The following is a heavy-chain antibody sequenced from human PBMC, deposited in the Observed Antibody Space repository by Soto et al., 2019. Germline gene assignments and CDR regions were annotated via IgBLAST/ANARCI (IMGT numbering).Heavy chain of an antibody. V-gene: IGHV3-74*01. D-gene: IGHD4-17*01. CDR3: ARAAYGEYWFDP. CDR2: INGDGRTT. J-gene: IGHJ5*02. Sequence: GGSLRLSWAASGFTFSGYWMHLVRQAQGKGLMWVSRINGDGRTTNYADSVKGRFTISRENAKNTLYLQMNSLRAEDTAVYYCARAAYGEYWFDPWGQGTLVTVSS. CDR1: GFTFSGYW.